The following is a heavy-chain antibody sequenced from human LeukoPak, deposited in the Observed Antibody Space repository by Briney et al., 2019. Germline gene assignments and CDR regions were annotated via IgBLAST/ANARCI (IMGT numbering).Heavy chain of an antibody. CDR2: IYYSGST. V-gene: IGHV4-61*05. D-gene: IGHD6-19*01. CDR1: GGSISSSSYY. Sequence: LSETLSLTCTVSGGSISSSSYYWGWIRQPPGKGLEWIGYIYYSGSTNYNPSLKSRVTISIDTSKNQFSLNLSSVTAADTAVYYRARGLWLASYYFDYWGQGTLVTVSS. CDR3: ARGLWLASYYFDY. J-gene: IGHJ4*02.